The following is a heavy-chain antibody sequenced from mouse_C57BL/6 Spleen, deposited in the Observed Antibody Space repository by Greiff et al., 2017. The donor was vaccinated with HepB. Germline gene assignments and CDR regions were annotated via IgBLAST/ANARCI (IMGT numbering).Heavy chain of an antibody. D-gene: IGHD2-4*01. Sequence: VQLQQSGPVLVKPGASVKMSCKASGYTFTDYYMNWVKQSHGKSLEWIGVINPYNGGTSYNQKFKGKATLTVDKSSSTAYMELNSLTSEDSAVYYCARRGGYDYDGYYAMDYWGQGTSVTVSS. V-gene: IGHV1-19*01. CDR1: GYTFTDYY. J-gene: IGHJ4*01. CDR3: ARRGGYDYDGYYAMDY. CDR2: INPYNGGT.